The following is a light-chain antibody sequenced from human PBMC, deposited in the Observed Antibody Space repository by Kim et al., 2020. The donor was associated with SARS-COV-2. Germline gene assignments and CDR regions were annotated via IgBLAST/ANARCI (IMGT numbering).Light chain of an antibody. CDR2: GAS. Sequence: PGERVTLSCRASQSVSSSYLTWYHQKPGQAPRLLIYGASTRATSIPARSIGIGTGTAFTLTISTSQPEDFAVSYCKQVVTFPPGLFGQGPKL. CDR3: KQVVTFPPGL. CDR1: QSVSSSY. J-gene: IGKJ2*01. V-gene: IGKV3D-7*01.